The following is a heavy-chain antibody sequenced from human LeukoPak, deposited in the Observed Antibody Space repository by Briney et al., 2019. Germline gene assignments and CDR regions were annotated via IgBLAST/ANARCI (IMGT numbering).Heavy chain of an antibody. J-gene: IGHJ4*02. D-gene: IGHD6-19*01. CDR1: GFIFNNYA. CDR2: ISWNSGTI. V-gene: IGHV3-9*01. CDR3: AKDNRRHYTSGPDPDSLH. Sequence: GRSLRLSCAGSGFIFNNYAMHWVRQPPGKGLEWVSGISWNSGTIDYADSVRGRFTISRDNAKNSLYLQMDSLRVEDTAFYYCAKDNRRHYTSGPDPDSLHWGQGALVTVSS.